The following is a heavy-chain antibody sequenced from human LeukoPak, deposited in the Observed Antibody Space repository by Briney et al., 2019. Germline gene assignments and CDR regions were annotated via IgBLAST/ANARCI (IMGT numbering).Heavy chain of an antibody. CDR2: IYTGGST. V-gene: IGHV4-4*07. CDR3: ARDPGYDYVWGSYRSHGFDI. CDR1: GGSISSYY. Sequence: MASETLSLTGTVSGGSISSYYWSWIRQPAGKGLEWIGRIYTGGSTNYNPSLKSRVTMSVDTSKNQFSLKLSSVTAADTALYYCARDPGYDYVWGSYRSHGFDIWGQGTMVTVSS. J-gene: IGHJ3*02. D-gene: IGHD3-16*02.